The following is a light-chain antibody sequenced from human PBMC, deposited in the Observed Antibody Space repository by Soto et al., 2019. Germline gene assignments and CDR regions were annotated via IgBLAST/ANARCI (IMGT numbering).Light chain of an antibody. CDR1: SSDVGSYNL. V-gene: IGLV2-23*02. J-gene: IGLJ2*01. CDR2: EVS. CDR3: CAYAGSSTFLV. Sequence: QSALTQPASVSGSPGLSITMSCTGTSSDVGSYNLVSWYQQHPGKAPKLMIYEVSKRPSGVSNRFSGSKSGNTASLTISGLQAEDEADYYCCAYAGSSTFLVFGGGTQLTVL.